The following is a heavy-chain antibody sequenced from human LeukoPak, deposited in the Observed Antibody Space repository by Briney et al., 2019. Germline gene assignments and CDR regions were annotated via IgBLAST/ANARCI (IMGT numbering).Heavy chain of an antibody. CDR3: ARGACSSTSYASD. Sequence: PGGSLRLSCAASGFTFSDYYMSWIRQAPGKGLEWVSYISSSGSTIYYADSVKGRSTISRDNAKNSLYLQMNSLRAEDTAVYYCARGACSSTSYASDWGQGTLVTVSS. J-gene: IGHJ4*02. V-gene: IGHV3-11*01. CDR2: ISSSGSTI. CDR1: GFTFSDYY. D-gene: IGHD2-2*01.